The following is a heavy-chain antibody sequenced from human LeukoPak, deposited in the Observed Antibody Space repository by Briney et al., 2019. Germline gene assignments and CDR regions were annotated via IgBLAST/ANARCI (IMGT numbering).Heavy chain of an antibody. CDR3: ARESHATKNKPDSWYGDYLDY. CDR1: GFTFSSYA. Sequence: PGGSLRLSCAASGFTFSSYAMHWVRQAPGKGLEWVAVISYDGSNKYYADSVKGRFTISRDNSKNTLYLQMNSLRAEDTAVYYCARESHATKNKPDSWYGDYLDYWGQGTLVTVSS. D-gene: IGHD4-17*01. V-gene: IGHV3-30-3*01. J-gene: IGHJ4*02. CDR2: ISYDGSNK.